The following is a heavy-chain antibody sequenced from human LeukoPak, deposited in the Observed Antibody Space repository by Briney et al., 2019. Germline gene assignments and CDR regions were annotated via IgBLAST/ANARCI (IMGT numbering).Heavy chain of an antibody. J-gene: IGHJ3*02. CDR3: ARDRYFGSDGFDI. Sequence: QPGGSLRLSRAASGFSFSEHGMHWVRQAPGKGPEWVTVTWYDGSNNHYADSVKGRFTISRDNSKNTVFLEMNSLRAEDTAVYHCARDRYFGSDGFDIWGPGTMVIVSS. CDR1: GFSFSEHG. D-gene: IGHD3-10*01. CDR2: TWYDGSNN. V-gene: IGHV3-33*01.